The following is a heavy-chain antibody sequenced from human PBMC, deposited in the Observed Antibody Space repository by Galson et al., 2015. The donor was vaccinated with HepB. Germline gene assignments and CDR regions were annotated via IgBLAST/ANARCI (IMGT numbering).Heavy chain of an antibody. J-gene: IGHJ5*02. CDR3: ARLVGRDGHNYWLDL. CDR1: GDTFANYG. V-gene: IGHV1-69*10. CDR2: TIPILTIA. Sequence: SVKVSCKASGDTFANYGISWLRQAPGQGLEWLGGTIPILTIADYAQKFQDRVTITADESTSAAYMELRSLRPEDTAMYYCARLVGRDGHNYWLDLWGQGTLVTVSS. D-gene: IGHD5-24*01.